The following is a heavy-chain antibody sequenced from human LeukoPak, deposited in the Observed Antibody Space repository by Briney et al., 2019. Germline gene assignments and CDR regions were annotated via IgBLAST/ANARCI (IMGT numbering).Heavy chain of an antibody. CDR1: GGSISSYY. D-gene: IGHD3-10*01. CDR2: IYYSGST. Sequence: PSETLSLTCTVSGGSISSYYWSWIRQPPGKGLEWIGYIYYSGSTYYNPSLKSRVTISVDTSKNQFSLKLSSVTAADTAVYYCAREFGEPGAFDIWGQGTMVTVSS. CDR3: AREFGEPGAFDI. J-gene: IGHJ3*02. V-gene: IGHV4-59*12.